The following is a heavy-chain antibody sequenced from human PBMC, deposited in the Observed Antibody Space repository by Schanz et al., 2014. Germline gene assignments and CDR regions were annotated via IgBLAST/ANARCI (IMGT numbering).Heavy chain of an antibody. J-gene: IGHJ6*03. CDR1: GGSISSGGYY. CDR3: AGGRGEVATIFHYYDFYYMDV. D-gene: IGHD5-12*01. CDR2: ISTSGST. V-gene: IGHV4-61*02. Sequence: QVQLQESGPGLVKPSQTLSLTCTVSGGSISSGGYYWSWIRQHPGKGLEWIGRISTSGSTNYNPSLKSRLTTSLDNSKNNLYLNLSAETAADTAVYYCAGGRGEVATIFHYYDFYYMDVWGKGTTGSVSS.